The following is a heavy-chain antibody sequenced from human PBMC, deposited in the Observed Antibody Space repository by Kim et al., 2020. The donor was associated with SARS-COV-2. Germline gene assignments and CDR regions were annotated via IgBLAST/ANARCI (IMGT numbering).Heavy chain of an antibody. CDR3: ARSAFGVLIMLDY. V-gene: IGHV3-21*01. J-gene: IGHJ4*02. Sequence: AGAVKVRFTISGDTAGNSLFLQMNSLRAEDTAVYYGARSAFGVLIMLDYWGQGTLVTVSS. D-gene: IGHD3-3*01.